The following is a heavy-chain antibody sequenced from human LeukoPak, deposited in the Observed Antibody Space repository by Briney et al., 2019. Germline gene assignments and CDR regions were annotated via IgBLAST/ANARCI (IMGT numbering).Heavy chain of an antibody. Sequence: GGSLRLSCSASGFTFSSYAMHWVRQAPGKGLEYVSAISSNGGSGYYADSVKGRFTISRDNSKNTLYLQMSSLRAEDTAVYYCVVQGWVFRAPTQYYFDYWGQGTLVTVSS. CDR3: VVQGWVFRAPTQYYFDY. V-gene: IGHV3-64D*06. CDR1: GFTFSSYA. CDR2: ISSNGGSG. J-gene: IGHJ4*02. D-gene: IGHD1-1*01.